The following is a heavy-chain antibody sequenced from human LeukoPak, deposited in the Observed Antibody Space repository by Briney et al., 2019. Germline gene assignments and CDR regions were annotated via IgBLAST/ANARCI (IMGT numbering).Heavy chain of an antibody. Sequence: SVKVSCKASGGTFSSYAISWVRQAPGQGLEWMGGIIPIFGTANYAQKFQGRVTITADESTSTAYMELSSLRSEDTAVYYCARAHPSWGPGSYDHWGPAFDYWGQGTLVTVSS. CDR2: IIPIFGTA. CDR3: ARAHPSWGPGSYDHWGPAFDY. V-gene: IGHV1-69*13. J-gene: IGHJ4*02. D-gene: IGHD1-26*01. CDR1: GGTFSSYA.